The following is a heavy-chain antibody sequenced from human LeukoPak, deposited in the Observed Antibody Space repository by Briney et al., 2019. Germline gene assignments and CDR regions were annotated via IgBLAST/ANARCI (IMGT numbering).Heavy chain of an antibody. CDR1: GHSLVRHW. CDR3: ARLPTVVTPGNWYFDL. J-gene: IGHJ2*01. V-gene: IGHV5-51*01. CDR2: IYPSDSDT. D-gene: IGHD4-23*01. Sequence: GESLMISCKASGHSLVRHWIAWVRQTPGKGLEWMGIIYPSDSDTRYTPSFQGQVTISADKSIDTAYLQWSSLKASDTAMYYCARLPTVVTPGNWYFDLWGRGALVTVSS.